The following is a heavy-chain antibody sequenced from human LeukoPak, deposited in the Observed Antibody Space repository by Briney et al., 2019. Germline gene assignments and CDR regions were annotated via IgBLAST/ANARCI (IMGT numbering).Heavy chain of an antibody. CDR3: ARVRDSGSYYFDY. CDR1: GFTFSSYA. V-gene: IGHV3-23*01. J-gene: IGHJ4*02. D-gene: IGHD1-26*01. Sequence: GGSLRLSCAAYGFTFSSYAMSWVRQAPGKGLEWVSAISGSGGSTYYADSVKGRFTISRDNSKNTLYLQMNSLRAEDTAVYYCARVRDSGSYYFDYWGQGTLVTVSS. CDR2: ISGSGGST.